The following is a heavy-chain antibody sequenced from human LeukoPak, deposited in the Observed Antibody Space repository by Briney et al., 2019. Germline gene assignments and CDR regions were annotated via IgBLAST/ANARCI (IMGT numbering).Heavy chain of an antibody. V-gene: IGHV4-38-2*02. J-gene: IGHJ6*04. CDR3: ARDGIVVVPAAIYYYYGMDV. CDR1: GYSISSGYY. D-gene: IGHD2-2*01. CDR2: IYHSGST. Sequence: PSETLSLTCAVSGYSISSGYYWGWIRQPPGKGLEWIGSIYHSGSTYYNPSLKSRVTISVDTSKNQFSLKLSSVTAADTAVHYCARDGIVVVPAAIYYYYGMDVWGKGTTVTVSS.